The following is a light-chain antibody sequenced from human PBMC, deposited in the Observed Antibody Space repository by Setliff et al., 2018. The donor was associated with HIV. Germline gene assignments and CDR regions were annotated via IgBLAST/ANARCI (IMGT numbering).Light chain of an antibody. V-gene: IGLV2-14*01. CDR1: SSDVGGYNY. J-gene: IGLJ1*01. CDR2: GVR. CDR3: SSYAITNTLP. Sequence: QSVLAQPASVSGSPGQSITISRTGTSSDVGGYNYVSWYQQHPGKAPRLIIYGVRNRPSGVSNRFSGSKSGNTASLTISGLQAEDEADYYCSSYAITNTLPFGTGTKVTVL.